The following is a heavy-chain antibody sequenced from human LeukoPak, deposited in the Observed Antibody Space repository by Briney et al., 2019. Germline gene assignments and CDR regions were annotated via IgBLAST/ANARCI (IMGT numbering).Heavy chain of an antibody. J-gene: IGHJ4*02. CDR1: GFTFSSYA. CDR2: ISASGAST. V-gene: IGHV3-23*01. D-gene: IGHD2-15*01. CDR3: ARDSGGATPFDY. Sequence: GGSLRLSCAASGFTFSSYAMSWVRQTSGKGLEWVSAISASGASTYYADSVRGRFTVSRDNSNSTLYLQMNSLRAEDTAVYYCARDSGGATPFDYWGQGTLVTVSS.